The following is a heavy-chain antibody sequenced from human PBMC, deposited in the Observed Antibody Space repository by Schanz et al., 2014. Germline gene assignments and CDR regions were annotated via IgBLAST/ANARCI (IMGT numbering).Heavy chain of an antibody. Sequence: QVQLVQSGGEVKKPGASVRVSCKASGGTFSSSTLTWVRQAPGQGLEWMGRIIPILDKTNYAQKFQGRFTMTRDTSTTTVYMELSSLRSDDTAMYYCVTEKRMESGTWAKAFDIWGQGTWVTVSS. V-gene: IGHV1-69*04. CDR2: IIPILDKT. D-gene: IGHD3-3*01. CDR3: VTEKRMESGTWAKAFDI. J-gene: IGHJ3*02. CDR1: GGTFSSST.